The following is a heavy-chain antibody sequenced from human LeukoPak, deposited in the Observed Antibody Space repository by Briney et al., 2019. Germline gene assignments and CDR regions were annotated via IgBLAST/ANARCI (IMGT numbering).Heavy chain of an antibody. J-gene: IGHJ6*03. CDR3: ARSARGHCSGGSCYYTRNYYFYYMDV. D-gene: IGHD2-15*01. CDR2: INPNSGGT. V-gene: IGHV1-2*02. CDR1: GYTFTGYF. Sequence: ASVKVSCKASGYTFTGYFMHWVRQAPGQGLEWMGWINPNSGGTNYAQKLQGRVTMTTDTSTSTAYMELRSLRSDDTAVYYCARSARGHCSGGSCYYTRNYYFYYMDVWGKGTTVTISS.